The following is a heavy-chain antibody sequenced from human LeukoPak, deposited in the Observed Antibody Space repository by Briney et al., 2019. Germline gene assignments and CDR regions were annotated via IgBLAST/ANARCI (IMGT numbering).Heavy chain of an antibody. CDR2: IYYSGST. CDR1: GGSISRSSYY. D-gene: IGHD5-24*01. Sequence: SETLSLTCTVSGGSISRSSYYWGWIRQPPGKGLEWIGCIYYSGSTYYNPSHKSRVTISVDTPKNQFSLKLSSVTAADTAVYYCARLWGYNSLTHDIIDYWGQGTLVTVSS. V-gene: IGHV4-39*01. J-gene: IGHJ4*02. CDR3: ARLWGYNSLTHDIIDY.